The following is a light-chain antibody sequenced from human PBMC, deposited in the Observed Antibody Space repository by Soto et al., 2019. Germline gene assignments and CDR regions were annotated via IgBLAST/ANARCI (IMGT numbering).Light chain of an antibody. V-gene: IGLV1-51*01. CDR3: AAWDSSLRIVV. Sequence: QSVLTQPPAVSAAPGQSVTISCSGTSFNIAYNYVSWYQHVPLTAPKLLIFDHVERPSTIPDRFSASESGTSASLAITGLQTGDEAVYYCAAWDSSLRIVVFGGGTKLTVL. CDR1: SFNIAYNY. CDR2: DHV. J-gene: IGLJ2*01.